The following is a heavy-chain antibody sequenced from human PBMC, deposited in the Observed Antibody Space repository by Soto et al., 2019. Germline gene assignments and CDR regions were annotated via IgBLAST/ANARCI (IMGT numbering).Heavy chain of an antibody. V-gene: IGHV3-11*05. J-gene: IGHJ5*02. D-gene: IGHD3-3*01. CDR3: ARSLGPINWFDP. Sequence: QVQLVESGGGLVKPGGSLRLSCAASGFTFSGYYMSWIRQAPGKGLEWASYISSSSSYTNYADSVKGRFTISRDNAKNSLYQQMNSLRVEDTAVYYCARSLGPINWFDPWGQGTLVTVSS. CDR2: ISSSSSYT. CDR1: GFTFSGYY.